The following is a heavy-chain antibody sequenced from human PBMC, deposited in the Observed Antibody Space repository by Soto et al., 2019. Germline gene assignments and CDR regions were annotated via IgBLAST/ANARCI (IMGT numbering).Heavy chain of an antibody. CDR3: ARAGRYFDWLLSGPNYGMDV. V-gene: IGHV3-21*01. CDR1: GFTFSSYS. D-gene: IGHD3-9*01. CDR2: ISSSSSYI. J-gene: IGHJ6*02. Sequence: PGGSVRLSCAASGFTFSSYSMNWVRQAPGKGLEWVSSISSSSSYIYYADSVKGRFTISRDNAKNSLYLQMNSLRAEDTAVYYCARAGRYFDWLLSGPNYGMDVWGQGTTVTVSS.